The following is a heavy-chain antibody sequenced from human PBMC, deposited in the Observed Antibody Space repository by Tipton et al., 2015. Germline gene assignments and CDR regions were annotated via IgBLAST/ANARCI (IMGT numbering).Heavy chain of an antibody. Sequence: TLSLTCTISTYSISRDSYWGWIRQPPGKGLEWIGAISHSGSTYYTPPLRSRVTISRDTSKNQFSLRLSSVTAADTAVYYCACQDYDLLSRDYPAIDYWGQGTLVIVSS. CDR2: ISHSGST. CDR3: ACQDYDLLSRDYPAIDY. V-gene: IGHV4-38-2*02. CDR1: TYSISRDSY. J-gene: IGHJ4*02. D-gene: IGHD3-3*01.